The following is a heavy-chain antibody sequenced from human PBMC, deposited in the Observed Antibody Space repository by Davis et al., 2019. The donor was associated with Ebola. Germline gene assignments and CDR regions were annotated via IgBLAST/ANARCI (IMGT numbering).Heavy chain of an antibody. Sequence: GESLKISCAASGFTFSSYWMSWVRQAPGKGLEWVANIKQGGDERYYVDSVKGRVIISRDDAKNSLYLQMNSLRAEDTAVYYCVRVYSGSYDPWGQGTLVTVSS. CDR1: GFTFSSYW. V-gene: IGHV3-7*01. J-gene: IGHJ5*02. CDR3: VRVYSGSYDP. D-gene: IGHD1-26*01. CDR2: IKQGGDER.